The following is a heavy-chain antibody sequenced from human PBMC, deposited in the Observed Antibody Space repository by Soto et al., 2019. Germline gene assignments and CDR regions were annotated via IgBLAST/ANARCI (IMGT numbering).Heavy chain of an antibody. CDR1: GYTFTSYA. CDR2: INAGNGNT. Sequence: ASVKVSCKASGYTFTSYAMHWVRQAPGQRLEWMGWINAGNGNTKYSQKFQGRVTITRDTSASTAYMELSSLRSEDTAVYYCVRGGPSYYYYYYMDVWGKGTTVTVSS. CDR3: VRGGPSYYYYYYMDV. J-gene: IGHJ6*03. D-gene: IGHD3-10*01. V-gene: IGHV1-3*01.